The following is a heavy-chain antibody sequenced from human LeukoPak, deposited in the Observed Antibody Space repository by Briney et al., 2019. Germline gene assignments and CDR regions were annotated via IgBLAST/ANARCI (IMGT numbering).Heavy chain of an antibody. J-gene: IGHJ4*02. CDR3: ARLVGATTGFDY. CDR2: IYYSGST. V-gene: IGHV4-59*01. Sequence: SETLSLTCTVSGGSISSYYWSWIRQPPGKGLEWIGYIYYSGSTNYNPSLKSRVTISVDTSKNQFSLKLSSVTAADTAVYYCARLVGATTGFDYWGQGTLVTVSS. CDR1: GGSISSYY. D-gene: IGHD1-26*01.